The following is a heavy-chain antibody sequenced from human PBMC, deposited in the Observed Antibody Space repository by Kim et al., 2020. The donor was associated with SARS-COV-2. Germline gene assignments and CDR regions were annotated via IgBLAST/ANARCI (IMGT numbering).Heavy chain of an antibody. Sequence: GGSLRLSCAASGFTFSSYAMSWVRQAPGKGLEWVSAISGSGGSTYYADSVKGRFTISRDNSKNTLYLQMNSLRAEDTAVYYCAKSGANRRLGELSSAAFDIWGQGTMVTVSS. CDR1: GFTFSSYA. D-gene: IGHD3-16*02. V-gene: IGHV3-23*01. CDR2: ISGSGGST. J-gene: IGHJ3*02. CDR3: AKSGANRRLGELSSAAFDI.